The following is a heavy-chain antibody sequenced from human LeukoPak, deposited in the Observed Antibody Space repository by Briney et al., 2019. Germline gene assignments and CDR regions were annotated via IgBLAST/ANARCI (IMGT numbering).Heavy chain of an antibody. J-gene: IGHJ4*02. CDR2: IWYDGSNK. CDR1: GFTFSSYA. D-gene: IGHD2-2*01. V-gene: IGHV3-33*08. Sequence: GGSLRLSCAASGFTFSSYAMSWVRQAPGKGLEWVAVIWYDGSNKYYADSVKGRFTISRDNSKNTLYLQMNSLRAEDTAVYYCARVGTYQASDYWGQGTLVTVSS. CDR3: ARVGTYQASDY.